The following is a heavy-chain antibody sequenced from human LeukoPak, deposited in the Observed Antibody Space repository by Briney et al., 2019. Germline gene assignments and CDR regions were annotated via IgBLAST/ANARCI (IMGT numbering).Heavy chain of an antibody. CDR3: ARWENGDYGGFDY. CDR2: IKQDGSQK. V-gene: IGHV3-7*01. D-gene: IGHD4-17*01. Sequence: GGSLRLSCAASGLTFNNYWMSWVRQAPGKGLESVANIKQDGSQKFYLGSVKGRFTISRDNANNSLYLQMNSLRAEDTAVYYCARWENGDYGGFDYWGQGTLVTVSS. CDR1: GLTFNNYW. J-gene: IGHJ4*02.